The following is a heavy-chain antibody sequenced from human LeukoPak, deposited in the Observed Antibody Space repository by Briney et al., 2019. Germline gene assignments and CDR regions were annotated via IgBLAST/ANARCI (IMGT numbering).Heavy chain of an antibody. CDR2: ISYDGSNK. CDR1: GFTFSSYA. D-gene: IGHD3-9*01. V-gene: IGHV3-30*04. Sequence: PGGSLRLSCAASGFTFSSYAMHWVRQAPGKGLEWVAVISYDGSNKYYADSVKGRFTISREHSKNTLYLQMNILRAEDTAVYYCARGREDYDILTGYSSSDFFDYWGQGTLVTVSS. J-gene: IGHJ4*02. CDR3: ARGREDYDILTGYSSSDFFDY.